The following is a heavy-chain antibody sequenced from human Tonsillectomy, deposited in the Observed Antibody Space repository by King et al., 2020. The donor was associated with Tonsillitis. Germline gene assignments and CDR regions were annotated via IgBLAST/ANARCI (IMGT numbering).Heavy chain of an antibody. J-gene: IGHJ6*02. CDR3: TCGPNYGMDV. V-gene: IGHV3-49*04. Sequence: VQLVESGGGLVQPGRSLRLSCTASGFTFGDYAMTWVRQAPGKGLEWVSFIKSKSYAETTEYAASVKGRFTISRDDSKSIAYLQMNSLKTEDTAVYYCTCGPNYGMDVWGQGTTVTVAS. CDR2: IKSKSYAETT. CDR1: GFTFGDYA.